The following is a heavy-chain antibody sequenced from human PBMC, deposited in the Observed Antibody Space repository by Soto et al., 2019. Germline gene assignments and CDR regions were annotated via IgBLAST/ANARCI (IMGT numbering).Heavy chain of an antibody. CDR3: ARGSGASLRGGYYYYGMDV. CDR2: IYYSGST. CDR1: GGSISSYY. D-gene: IGHD3-10*01. V-gene: IGHV4-59*01. Sequence: KTSETLSLTCTVSGGSISSYYWSWIRQPPGKGLEWIGYIYYSGSTNYNPSLKSRVTISVDTSKNQFSLKLSSVTAADTAVYYCARGSGASLRGGYYYYGMDVWGQGTTVTVSS. J-gene: IGHJ6*02.